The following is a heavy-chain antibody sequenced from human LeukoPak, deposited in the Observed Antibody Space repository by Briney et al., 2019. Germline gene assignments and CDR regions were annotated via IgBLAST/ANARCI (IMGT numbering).Heavy chain of an antibody. Sequence: GGSLRLSCAASGYTFSRYTMHWVRQAPGKGLEWVALISYGGSNKYYADSVKGRFTISRDNSKNTLYLQMNSLRAEDTAVYYCASWPGGWYGEDSWGQGTLVTVSS. CDR2: ISYGGSNK. V-gene: IGHV3-30-3*01. CDR1: GYTFSRYT. CDR3: ASWPGGWYGEDS. D-gene: IGHD6-19*01. J-gene: IGHJ4*02.